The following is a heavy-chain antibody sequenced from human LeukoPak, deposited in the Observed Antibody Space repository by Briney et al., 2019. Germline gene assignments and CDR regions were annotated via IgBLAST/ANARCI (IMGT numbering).Heavy chain of an antibody. J-gene: IGHJ6*02. Sequence: ASVKVSCKASGYTFISYDTNWVRQATGQGLEWMGWMNPNSGNTDYAEKFQGRVTMTSDTSISTAYMEVSSLRSEDTAVYYCARGRAGSGYYYGTDVWGQGTTVTVSS. CDR3: ARGRAGSGYYYGTDV. D-gene: IGHD2-8*02. CDR2: MNPNSGNT. CDR1: GYTFISYD. V-gene: IGHV1-8*01.